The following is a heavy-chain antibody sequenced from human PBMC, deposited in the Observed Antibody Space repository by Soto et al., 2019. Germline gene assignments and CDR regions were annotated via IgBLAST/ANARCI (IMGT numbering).Heavy chain of an antibody. V-gene: IGHV3-30-3*01. CDR2: ISYDGSNK. D-gene: IGHD3-10*02. J-gene: IGHJ4*02. CDR3: ARDFHMFRSLRIYY. CDR1: GFTFSSYA. Sequence: GGSLRLSCAASGFTFSSYAMHWVRQAPGKGLEWVALISYDGSNKYFADSVKGRFTISRDNSKNTLYLQMNSLRAEDTAVYYCARDFHMFRSLRIYYWGQGTLVTVSS.